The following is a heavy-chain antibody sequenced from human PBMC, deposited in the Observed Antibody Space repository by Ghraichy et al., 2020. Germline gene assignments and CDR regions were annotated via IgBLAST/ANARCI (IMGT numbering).Heavy chain of an antibody. J-gene: IGHJ4*02. CDR1: GYTFTSYY. D-gene: IGHD3-3*01. CDR2: INPSGGST. CDR3: AISSISTYFEWGIGFDY. Sequence: ASVKVSCKASGYTFTSYYMHWVRQAPGQGLEWMGIINPSGGSTSYAQKFQGRVTMTRDTSTSTVYMELSSLRSEDTAVYYCAISSISTYFEWGIGFDYWGQGTLVTVSS. V-gene: IGHV1-46*01.